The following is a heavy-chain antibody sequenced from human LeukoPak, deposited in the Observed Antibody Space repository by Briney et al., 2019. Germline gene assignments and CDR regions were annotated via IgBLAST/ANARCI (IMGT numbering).Heavy chain of an antibody. CDR3: AKDGLRYFWVFDI. V-gene: IGHV3-23*01. CDR1: GFTFSTYG. J-gene: IGHJ3*02. D-gene: IGHD3-9*01. Sequence: GGSLRLSCAASGFTFSTYGVYWVRQAPGKGLEWVSSNSGGSSYYADSVKGRFTISRDNSKNTLYLQMNSLRAEDTAVYYCAKDGLRYFWVFDIWGQGTMVTVSS. CDR2: NSGGSS.